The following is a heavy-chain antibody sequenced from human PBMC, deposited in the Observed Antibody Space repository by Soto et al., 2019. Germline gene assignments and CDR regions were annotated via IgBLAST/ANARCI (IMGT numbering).Heavy chain of an antibody. Sequence: QVQLVQSGAEVKKPGASVKVSCKASGYVFPSYDISWVRQAPGHGLEWLGWVNPGSGYKGYAQKFQGRVTMTRNMSISTVYMELSSLRSEDTAVYYCARAEPRHYYMDVWGKRTTVIVSS. CDR2: VNPGSGYK. J-gene: IGHJ6*03. CDR3: ARAEPRHYYMDV. V-gene: IGHV1-8*01. CDR1: GYVFPSYD.